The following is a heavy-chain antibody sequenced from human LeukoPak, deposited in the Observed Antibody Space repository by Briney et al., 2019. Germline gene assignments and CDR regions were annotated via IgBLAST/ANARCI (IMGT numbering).Heavy chain of an antibody. J-gene: IGHJ4*02. CDR3: ARARYDFWSGYQY. D-gene: IGHD3/OR15-3a*01. CDR1: GFIFSNYA. V-gene: IGHV3-64*01. Sequence: QTGGSLRLSCAASGFIFSNYAMHWVRQAPGKGLEYVSAISSNGGSTYYAKSVKGRFTVSRDDSKKTLYLQMGGLRLEDMAVYYCARARYDFWSGYQYWGQGTLVTVSS. CDR2: ISSNGGST.